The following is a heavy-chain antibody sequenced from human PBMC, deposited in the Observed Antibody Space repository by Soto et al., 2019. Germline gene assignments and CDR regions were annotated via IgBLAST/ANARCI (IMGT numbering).Heavy chain of an antibody. J-gene: IGHJ4*02. CDR1: GFTFSYYG. CDR3: ANKPVDTAMDVTDN. V-gene: IGHV3-30*18. CDR2: ISHDGSLQ. Sequence: QVQLVESGGGVVQPGRSLRLSCAASGFTFSYYGMHLVRQAPGKGLEWVAVISHDGSLQYYADSVKGRFTISRDNSTNTLFLQMNSRRAEDTAVYYCANKPVDTAMDVTDNWGQGTLVTVPS. D-gene: IGHD5-18*01.